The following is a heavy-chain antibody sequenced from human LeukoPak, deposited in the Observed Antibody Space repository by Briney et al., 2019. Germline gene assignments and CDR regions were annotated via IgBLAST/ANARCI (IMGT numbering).Heavy chain of an antibody. J-gene: IGHJ4*02. CDR3: AKDIVVVPAAYFDY. CDR1: GFTVSSNY. Sequence: GGSLRLSCAASGFTVSSNYMSRVRQAPGKGLEWVSAISGSGGSTYYADSVKGRFTISRDNSKNTLYLQMNSLRAEDTAVYYCAKDIVVVPAAYFDYWGQGTLVTVSS. V-gene: IGHV3-23*01. CDR2: ISGSGGST. D-gene: IGHD2-2*01.